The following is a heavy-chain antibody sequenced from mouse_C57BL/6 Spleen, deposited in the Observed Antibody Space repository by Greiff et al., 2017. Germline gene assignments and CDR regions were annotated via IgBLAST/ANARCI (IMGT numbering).Heavy chain of an antibody. CDR2: ISDGGSYT. J-gene: IGHJ4*01. D-gene: IGHD1-1*01. CDR1: GFTFSSYA. CDR3: ARDIDYYGSSYFYYAMDY. Sequence: EVQGVESGGGLVKPGGSLKLSCAASGFTFSSYAMSWVRQTPEKRLEWVATISDGGSYTYYPDNVKGRFTISRDNAKNNLYLQMSHLKSEDTAMYYCARDIDYYGSSYFYYAMDYWGQGTSGTVSS. V-gene: IGHV5-4*01.